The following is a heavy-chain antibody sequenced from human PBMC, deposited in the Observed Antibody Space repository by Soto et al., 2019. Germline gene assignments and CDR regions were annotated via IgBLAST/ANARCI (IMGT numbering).Heavy chain of an antibody. J-gene: IGHJ5*02. CDR1: GYTFTSYA. CDR3: ARPRENYYDSSGHGWFDP. CDR2: INAGNGNT. V-gene: IGHV1-3*01. Sequence: ASVKVSCKASGYTFTSYAMHWVRQAPGQRLEWMGWINAGNGNTKYSQKFQGRVTITRDTSASTAYMELSSLRSEDTAVYYCARPRENYYDSSGHGWFDPWGQGTLVTVSS. D-gene: IGHD3-22*01.